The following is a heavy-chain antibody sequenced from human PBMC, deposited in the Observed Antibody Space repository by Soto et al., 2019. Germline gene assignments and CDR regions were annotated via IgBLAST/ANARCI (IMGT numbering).Heavy chain of an antibody. J-gene: IGHJ4*02. CDR2: VYMSGST. CDR3: ARTVGAAYYLDF. Sequence: SETLSLTCIVSGDSMTKYYWSWLRQPAGKGLEWIGRVYMSGSTNYNPSLKSRVTMSIDTSNNHFSLDLKSVTAADTAVYYCARTVGAAYYLDFWGQGALVTVSS. CDR1: GDSMTKYY. D-gene: IGHD1-26*01. V-gene: IGHV4-4*07.